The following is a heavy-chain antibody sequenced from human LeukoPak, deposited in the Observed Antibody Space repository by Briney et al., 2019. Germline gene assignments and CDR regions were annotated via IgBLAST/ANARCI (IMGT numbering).Heavy chain of an antibody. J-gene: IGHJ5*02. CDR1: GFTFSSYS. Sequence: PGGSLRLSCAASGFTFSSYSMNWVRQAPGKGLEWVSSISSSSSYIYYADSVKGRFTISRDNAKNSLYLQMNSLRAEDTAVYYCARENVIGYSSSRGWFDPWGQGTLVTVSS. CDR2: ISSSSSYI. CDR3: ARENVIGYSSSRGWFDP. D-gene: IGHD6-13*01. V-gene: IGHV3-21*01.